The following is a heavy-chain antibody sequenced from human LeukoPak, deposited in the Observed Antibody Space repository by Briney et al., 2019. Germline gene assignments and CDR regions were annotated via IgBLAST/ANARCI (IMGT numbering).Heavy chain of an antibody. CDR2: IIPILGIA. V-gene: IGHV1-69*04. CDR3: ARDIYDILTGPPLSYGMDV. CDR1: GGTFSSYA. J-gene: IGHJ6*02. Sequence: ASVKVPCKASGGTFSSYAISWVRQAPGQGLEWMGRIIPILGIANYAQKFQGRVTITADKSTSTAYMELSSLRSEDTAVYYCARDIYDILTGPPLSYGMDVWGQGTTVTVSS. D-gene: IGHD3-9*01.